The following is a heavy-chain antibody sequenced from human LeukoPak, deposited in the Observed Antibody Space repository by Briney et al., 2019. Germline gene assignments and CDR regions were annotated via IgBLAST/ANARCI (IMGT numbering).Heavy chain of an antibody. CDR3: ANLWFQSAMPYDAYY. D-gene: IGHD2-2*01. Sequence: GGSLRLSCAASGFPFSSYAMSWVRQAPGKGLEWVSAISGSGGSTYYADSVKGRFTISRDNSKNTLYLQMNSLRAEDTAVYYCANLWFQSAMPYDAYYWGQGTLVTVSS. J-gene: IGHJ4*02. V-gene: IGHV3-23*01. CDR1: GFPFSSYA. CDR2: ISGSGGST.